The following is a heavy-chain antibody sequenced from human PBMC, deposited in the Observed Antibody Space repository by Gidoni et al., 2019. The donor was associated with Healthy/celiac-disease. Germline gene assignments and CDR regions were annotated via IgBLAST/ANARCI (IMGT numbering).Heavy chain of an antibody. D-gene: IGHD1-7*01. V-gene: IGHV1-46*01. J-gene: IGHJ4*02. Sequence: QVQLVQSGAEVKKPGASVNVSCKASGYTFTSYYMHWVRKAPGHGLEWMGIINPSGGSTSYAQKFQGRVTMTRDTSTSTVYMELSSLRSEDTAVYYCARDPRVITGTTGSFDYWGQGTLVTVSS. CDR3: ARDPRVITGTTGSFDY. CDR1: GYTFTSYY. CDR2: INPSGGST.